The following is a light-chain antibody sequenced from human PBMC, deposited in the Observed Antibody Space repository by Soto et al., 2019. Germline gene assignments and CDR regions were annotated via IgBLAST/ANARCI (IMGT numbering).Light chain of an antibody. V-gene: IGLV2-8*01. CDR3: SSFAGSNDFLV. CDR2: EVT. Sequence: QSVLTQPPSASGSLGQSVTISCTGTSNDVGGYHFVSWYQQHPGKAPKLIIYEVTRRPSGVPDRFSASKSGNTASLTVSGLQPDDEADYYCSSFAGSNDFLVFGGGTKLTVL. J-gene: IGLJ2*01. CDR1: SNDVGGYHF.